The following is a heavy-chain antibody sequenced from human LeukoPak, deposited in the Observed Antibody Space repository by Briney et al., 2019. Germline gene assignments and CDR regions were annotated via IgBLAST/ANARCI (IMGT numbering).Heavy chain of an antibody. J-gene: IGHJ4*02. CDR1: GFIFDDYA. V-gene: IGHV3-9*01. Sequence: PGGSLRLSCAASGFIFDDYAMHWVRHVPGKGLEWVSGISWNSGNIGYVDSVKGRFTISRDDVKNSLYLQMNSLRAEDTALYYCAKGVGYDFWSGYYDYWGQGTLVTVSS. CDR2: ISWNSGNI. CDR3: AKGVGYDFWSGYYDY. D-gene: IGHD3-3*01.